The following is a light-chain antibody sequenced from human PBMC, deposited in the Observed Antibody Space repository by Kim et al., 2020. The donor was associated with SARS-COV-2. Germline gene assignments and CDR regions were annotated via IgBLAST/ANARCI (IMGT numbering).Light chain of an antibody. Sequence: DIQMTQSPSTLSASVGDRVTITCRASQSISSWLAWYQQKPGKAPTLLIYKASNLESGVPSRFSGSGSGTEFTLTISSLQPDDFATYYCQQYNSYPTFGQGTKVDIK. V-gene: IGKV1-5*03. J-gene: IGKJ1*01. CDR3: QQYNSYPT. CDR2: KAS. CDR1: QSISSW.